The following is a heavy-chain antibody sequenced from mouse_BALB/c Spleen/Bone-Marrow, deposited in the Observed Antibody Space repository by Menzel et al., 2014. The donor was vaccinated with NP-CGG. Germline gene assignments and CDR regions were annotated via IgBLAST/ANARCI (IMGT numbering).Heavy chain of an antibody. D-gene: IGHD1-1*01. CDR3: AREVLRDYFDY. Sequence: EVHLVESGGGLVKPGGSLKLSCAASGFAFSSYDMSWVRQTPEKRLEWVAYISSGGGSTCYPDTVKGRFTISRDNAKNTLYLQMSSLKSEDTAMYYCAREVLRDYFDYWGQGTTLTVSS. J-gene: IGHJ2*01. V-gene: IGHV5-12-1*01. CDR2: ISSGGGST. CDR1: GFAFSSYD.